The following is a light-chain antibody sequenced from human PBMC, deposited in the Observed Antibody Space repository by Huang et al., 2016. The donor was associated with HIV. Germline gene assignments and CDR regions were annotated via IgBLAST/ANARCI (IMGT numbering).Light chain of an antibody. Sequence: DIQMTQSPPSLSASLGDRVTITCRASQSITTSLNWYRHKPGEAPELLNHATSTLQNVVPSRFSGGGSGTDFTLTITNLQPEDVASYYCQQSYNLPYTFGRGTKVDIK. V-gene: IGKV1-39*01. CDR2: ATS. CDR3: QQSYNLPYT. J-gene: IGKJ2*01. CDR1: QSITTS.